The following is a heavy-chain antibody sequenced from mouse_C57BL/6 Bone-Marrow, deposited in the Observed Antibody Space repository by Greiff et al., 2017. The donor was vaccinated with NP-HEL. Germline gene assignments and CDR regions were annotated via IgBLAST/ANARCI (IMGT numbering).Heavy chain of an antibody. V-gene: IGHV5-4*01. CDR3: AREPYGNWYFDV. Sequence: EVKLVESGGGLVNPGGSLKLSCAASGLRLPIHSPSPLRTRPSNILDFFSTISDFGSHTYYPDNVKGRFTISRDTAKNNLYLQMSHLKSEDTAMYYCAREPYGNWYFDVWGTGTTVTVSS. D-gene: IGHD1-1*01. CDR1: GLRLPIHS. J-gene: IGHJ1*03. CDR2: ISDFGSHT.